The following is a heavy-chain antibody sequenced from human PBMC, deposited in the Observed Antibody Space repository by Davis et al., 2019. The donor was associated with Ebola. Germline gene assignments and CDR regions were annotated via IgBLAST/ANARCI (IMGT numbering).Heavy chain of an antibody. CDR1: GFTFSSYE. CDR3: ARDVHGILDY. D-gene: IGHD3-3*02. J-gene: IGHJ4*02. Sequence: GGSLRLSCAASGFTFSSYEMNWVRQAPGKGLEWVSYISSSGSTIYYADSVKGRFTISRDNAKNSLYLQLNSLKVEDTALYYCARDVHGILDYWGQGTPVAVSS. CDR2: ISSSGSTI. V-gene: IGHV3-48*03.